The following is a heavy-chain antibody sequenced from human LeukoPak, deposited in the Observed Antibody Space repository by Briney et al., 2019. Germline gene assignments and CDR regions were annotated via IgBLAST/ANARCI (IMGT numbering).Heavy chain of an antibody. CDR1: GGSFSGYY. CDR2: INHSGST. CDR3: ARGRGSTTYYYYYYGMDV. Sequence: SETLSLTCAVYGGSFSGYYWSWIRQPPGKGLEWIGEINHSGSTNYSPSLKSRVTISVDTSKNQFSLKLSSVTAADTAVYYCARGRGSTTYYYYYYGMDVWGQGTTVTVSS. J-gene: IGHJ6*02. V-gene: IGHV4-34*01. D-gene: IGHD4-17*01.